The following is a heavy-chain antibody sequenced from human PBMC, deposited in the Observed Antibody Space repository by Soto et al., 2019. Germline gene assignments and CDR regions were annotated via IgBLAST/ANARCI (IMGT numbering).Heavy chain of an antibody. V-gene: IGHV1-18*04. Sequence: ASVKVSCKASGYTFTSYGISWVRQAPGQGLEWMGWISAYNGNTNYAQKLQGRVTMTTDTSTSTAYMELRSLRSDDTAVYYCAGDTGDVRFLEWLFPGPHYYYYYGMDVWGQGTTVTVSS. CDR1: GYTFTSYG. D-gene: IGHD3-3*01. J-gene: IGHJ6*02. CDR2: ISAYNGNT. CDR3: AGDTGDVRFLEWLFPGPHYYYYYGMDV.